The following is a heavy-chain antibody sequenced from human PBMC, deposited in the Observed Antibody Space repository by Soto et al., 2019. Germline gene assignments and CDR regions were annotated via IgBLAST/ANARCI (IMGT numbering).Heavy chain of an antibody. D-gene: IGHD5-18*01. Sequence: QLQLQESGPGLVKPSETLSLTCTVSGGSISSSSYCWGWIRQPPGKGLEWIGSICYSGSTDYNPSLKSRVTISVDTSKNQFSLKLNSVTAADTAVYNCARRPQSSYGLFDYWGQGTLVTVSS. CDR1: GGSISSSSYC. J-gene: IGHJ4*02. V-gene: IGHV4-39*01. CDR2: ICYSGST. CDR3: ARRPQSSYGLFDY.